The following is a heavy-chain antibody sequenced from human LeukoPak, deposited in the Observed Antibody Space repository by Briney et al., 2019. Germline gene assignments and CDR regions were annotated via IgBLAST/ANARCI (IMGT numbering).Heavy chain of an antibody. CDR1: GFTFSSFA. Sequence: GGSLRLSCAASGFTFSSFAMSWVRQAPGKGLEWVSAISGSGGSTHYADSVKGRFTISRDNSKNTLYLQLNSLRAEDTAVYYCARDRQSRQRGRFDYWGQGTLVTVSS. CDR2: ISGSGGST. CDR3: ARDRQSRQRGRFDY. J-gene: IGHJ4*02. D-gene: IGHD3-10*01. V-gene: IGHV3-23*01.